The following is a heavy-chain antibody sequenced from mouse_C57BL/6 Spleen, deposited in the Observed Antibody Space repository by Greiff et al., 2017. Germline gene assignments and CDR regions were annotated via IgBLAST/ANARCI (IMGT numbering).Heavy chain of an antibody. V-gene: IGHV5-9*01. J-gene: IGHJ2*01. CDR1: GFTFSSYT. CDR2: ISGGGGNT. D-gene: IGHD2-10*02. CDR3: ARLYEFDY. Sequence: EVQVVESGGGLVKPGGSLKLSCAASGFTFSSYTMSWVRQTPEKRLEWVATISGGGGNTYYPDSVKGRFTISRDNAKNTLYLQMSSLRSEDTALYYCARLYEFDYWGQGTTLTVSS.